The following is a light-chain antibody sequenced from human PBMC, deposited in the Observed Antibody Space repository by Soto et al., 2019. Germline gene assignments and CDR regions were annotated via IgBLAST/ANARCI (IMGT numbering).Light chain of an antibody. CDR1: SSDVGGYNY. CDR2: EVS. Sequence: QSALTQPPSASGSPGQSVTISCTGASSDVGGYNYVSWYQQHPGKAPKLMIYEVSKRPSGVPDRFSGSKSGYTASLTVSGIQAEDEADYYCSSYAGSNNFVVFGGGTKLTVL. J-gene: IGLJ2*01. CDR3: SSYAGSNNFVV. V-gene: IGLV2-8*01.